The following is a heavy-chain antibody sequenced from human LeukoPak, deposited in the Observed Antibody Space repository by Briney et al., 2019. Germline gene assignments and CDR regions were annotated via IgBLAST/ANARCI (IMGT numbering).Heavy chain of an antibody. CDR1: GFTFSNAW. Sequence: PGGSLRLSCAASGFTFSNAWMSWVRQAPGKGLEWVGRIKSKTNGGTTDYAAPVKGRFTISRDDSKNTLYLQMNSLKTEDTAVYYCTGHIAVAAGFDYWGQGTLVTVSS. J-gene: IGHJ4*02. CDR2: IKSKTNGGTT. CDR3: TGHIAVAAGFDY. D-gene: IGHD6-19*01. V-gene: IGHV3-15*01.